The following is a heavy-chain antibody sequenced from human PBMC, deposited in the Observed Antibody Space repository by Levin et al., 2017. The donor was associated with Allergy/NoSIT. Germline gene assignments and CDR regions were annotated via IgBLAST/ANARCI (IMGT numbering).Heavy chain of an antibody. CDR2: ISSASSYI. J-gene: IGHJ6*02. CDR1: GFIFSTYS. Sequence: GGSLRLSCGASGFIFSTYSLHWVRQTPGKGLEWVSSISSASSYIYYADSVKGRFTISRDNAKNSLYLQMNSLRAEDTAVYYCARSESTTATEDLKVMDVWGQGTTVTVSS. V-gene: IGHV3-21*01. D-gene: IGHD2/OR15-2a*01. CDR3: ARSESTTATEDLKVMDV.